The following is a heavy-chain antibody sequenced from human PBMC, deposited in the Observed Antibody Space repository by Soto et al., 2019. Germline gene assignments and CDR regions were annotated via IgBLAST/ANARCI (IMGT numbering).Heavy chain of an antibody. CDR1: GGTFSSYA. V-gene: IGHV1-69*13. CDR2: IIPIFGTA. Sequence: SVKVSCKASGGTFSSYAISWVRQAPGQGLEWMGGIIPIFGTANYAQKFQGRVTITADESTSTAYMELSSLRSDDTAVYYCARDHLVRGGYYGMDVWGQGTTVTVSS. J-gene: IGHJ6*02. D-gene: IGHD6-6*01. CDR3: ARDHLVRGGYYGMDV.